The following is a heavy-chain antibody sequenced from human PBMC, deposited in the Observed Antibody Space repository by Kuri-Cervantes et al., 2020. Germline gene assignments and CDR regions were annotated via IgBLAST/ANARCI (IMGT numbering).Heavy chain of an antibody. CDR3: ATGHGGSSWSTWFDP. J-gene: IGHJ5*02. CDR1: GGTFSSYA. CDR2: ITPIFGTA. V-gene: IGHV1-69*13. D-gene: IGHD6-13*01. Sequence: SVKVSCKASGGTFSSYAISWVRQAPGQGLEWMGGITPIFGTANYAQKFQGRVTITADESTSTAYMELSSLRSEDTAVYYCATGHGGSSWSTWFDPWGQGTLVTVSS.